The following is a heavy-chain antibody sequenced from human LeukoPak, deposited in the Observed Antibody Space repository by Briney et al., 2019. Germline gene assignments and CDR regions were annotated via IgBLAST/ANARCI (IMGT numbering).Heavy chain of an antibody. V-gene: IGHV4-59*02. CDR3: ARAAPQYDSSGYYFGY. J-gene: IGHJ4*02. D-gene: IGHD3-22*01. CDR2: IYYSGST. Sequence: PSETLSLTCTVSGDSVNTYYWSWIRQPPGRGLEWIGYIYYSGSTNYNPSLKSRVTISVDTSKNQFSLKLSSVTAADTAVYYCARAAPQYDSSGYYFGYWGQGTLVTVSS. CDR1: GDSVNTYY.